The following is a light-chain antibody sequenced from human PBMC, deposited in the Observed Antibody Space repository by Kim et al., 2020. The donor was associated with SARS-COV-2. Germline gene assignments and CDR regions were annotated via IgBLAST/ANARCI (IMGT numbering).Light chain of an antibody. Sequence: SYELTQPPSVSVSPGQTASINCSGDKLGDKYACWYQQKPGQSPVLVIYQDKKRPSGIPERFSGSNSGHTATLTISGTQAMDEADYYCQAWDSSSAVFGGGTKRTVL. CDR1: KLGDKY. V-gene: IGLV3-1*01. J-gene: IGLJ3*02. CDR2: QDK. CDR3: QAWDSSSAV.